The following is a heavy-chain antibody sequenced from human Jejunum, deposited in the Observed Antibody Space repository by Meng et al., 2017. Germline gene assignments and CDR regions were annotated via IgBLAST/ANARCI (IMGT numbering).Heavy chain of an antibody. V-gene: IGHV1-2*02. CDR3: TRSHYFDY. Sequence: QVQSGQLGAEVQKPGASVKVSCKASGYTFTGQYIHWVRQAPGEGLDWMGWVNPSNGDTKYAQKFQGRVAMTTDTSINTVYMELNSLTSDDTALYYCTRSHYFDYWGQGTLVTVSS. J-gene: IGHJ4*02. CDR2: VNPSNGDT. CDR1: GYTFTGQY.